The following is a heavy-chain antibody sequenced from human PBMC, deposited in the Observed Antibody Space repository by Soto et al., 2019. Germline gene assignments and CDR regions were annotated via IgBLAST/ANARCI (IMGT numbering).Heavy chain of an antibody. CDR2: ISGSGGST. J-gene: IGHJ4*02. CDR3: AKDFDWLLSPFDY. D-gene: IGHD3-9*01. CDR1: GFTFSSYA. Sequence: RVSLILSSASSGFTFSSYAMRSVRQAPGKGLELVSAISGSGGSTYYADSVKGRFTISRDNSKNTLYLQMNILRAEDTAVYYCAKDFDWLLSPFDYWGQGT. V-gene: IGHV3-23*01.